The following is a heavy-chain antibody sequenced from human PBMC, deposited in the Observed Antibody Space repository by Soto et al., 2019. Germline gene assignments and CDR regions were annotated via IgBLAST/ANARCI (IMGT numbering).Heavy chain of an antibody. D-gene: IGHD3-22*01. CDR1: GFTFSSYW. Sequence: GGSLRLSCAASGFTFSSYWMSWVRQAPGKGLEWVANIKQDGSEKYYVDSVKGRFTISRDNAKNSLYLQMNSLRAEDTAVYYCARSHYDSSPFYYFDYWGQGTLVTVSS. CDR2: IKQDGSEK. J-gene: IGHJ4*02. V-gene: IGHV3-7*05. CDR3: ARSHYDSSPFYYFDY.